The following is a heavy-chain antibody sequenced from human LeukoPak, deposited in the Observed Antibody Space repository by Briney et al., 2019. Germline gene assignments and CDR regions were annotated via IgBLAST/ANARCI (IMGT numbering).Heavy chain of an antibody. D-gene: IGHD3-9*01. CDR3: AKEGGVTYYDILTGYPD. Sequence: GRSLRLSCAASGFTFSSYAMHWVRQTPGKGLEWVAVISYDGSNKYYADSVKGRFTISRDNSKNTLYLQMNSLRAEDTAVYYCAKEGGVTYYDILTGYPDWGQGTLVTVSS. J-gene: IGHJ4*02. V-gene: IGHV3-30*04. CDR2: ISYDGSNK. CDR1: GFTFSSYA.